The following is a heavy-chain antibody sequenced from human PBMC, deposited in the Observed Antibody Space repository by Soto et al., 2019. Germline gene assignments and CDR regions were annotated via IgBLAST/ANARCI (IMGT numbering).Heavy chain of an antibody. D-gene: IGHD1-26*01. CDR2: IWYDGSNK. Sequence: QVQLVESGGGVVQPGRSLRLSCAASGFTFSSYGMHWVRKAPGKGLEWVAVIWYDGSNKYYADSVKGRFTISRDNSKNTLYLQMIGLRAEDTAVYYCARVGLGASLDYWGQGTLVTVSS. J-gene: IGHJ4*02. CDR1: GFTFSSYG. CDR3: ARVGLGASLDY. V-gene: IGHV3-33*01.